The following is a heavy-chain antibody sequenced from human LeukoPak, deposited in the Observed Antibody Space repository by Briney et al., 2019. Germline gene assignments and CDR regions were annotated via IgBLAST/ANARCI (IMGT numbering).Heavy chain of an antibody. Sequence: ASVKVSCKASGYTFTSYDINWVRQATGQGLEWMGWMNPNSGNTGYAQKFQGRVTMTRNTSISTAYMELRSLRSDDTAVYYCARGRGARLLGFGELSSTNNHMDVWGKGPTVTISS. CDR3: ARGRGARLLGFGELSSTNNHMDV. V-gene: IGHV1-8*01. CDR1: GYTFTSYD. D-gene: IGHD3-10*01. J-gene: IGHJ6*03. CDR2: MNPNSGNT.